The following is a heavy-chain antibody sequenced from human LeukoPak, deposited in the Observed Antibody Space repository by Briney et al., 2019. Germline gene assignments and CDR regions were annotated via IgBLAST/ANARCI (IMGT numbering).Heavy chain of an antibody. Sequence: SDTLSLTCTVSNVHINNYYWRWVRHPPGKGLEWLGYIYYRWSTKYNPSLKSRVTISIETSNDQVSLRLTSVTAADTAVYYCARSESGVQYFQHNFYIDDWGKGTTVSVSS. CDR3: ARSESGVQYFQHNFYIDD. V-gene: IGHV4-59*07. CDR2: IYYRWST. J-gene: IGHJ6*03. CDR1: NVHINNYY. D-gene: IGHD1-1*01.